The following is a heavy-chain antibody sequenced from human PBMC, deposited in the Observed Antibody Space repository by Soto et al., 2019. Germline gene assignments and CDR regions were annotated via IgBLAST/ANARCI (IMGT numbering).Heavy chain of an antibody. V-gene: IGHV4-39*01. CDR2: IYYSGST. Sequence: SETLSLTCTVSGGSISSSSYYWGWIRQPPGKGLEWIGSIYYSGSTYYNPSLKSRVTISVDTSKNQFSLKLSSVTAADTAVYYCARRHYYYGMDVWGQGTTVTVSS. J-gene: IGHJ6*02. CDR1: GGSISSSSYY. CDR3: ARRHYYYGMDV.